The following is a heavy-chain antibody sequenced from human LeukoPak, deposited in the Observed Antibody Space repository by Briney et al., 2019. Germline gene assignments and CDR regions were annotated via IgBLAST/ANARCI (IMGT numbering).Heavy chain of an antibody. D-gene: IGHD6-6*01. CDR3: ARGRSSSPFDAFDI. V-gene: IGHV3-66*01. Sequence: GGSLRLSCAASGFTVSSNYMSWVRQAPGEGLEWVSVIYGDGSTYNADSVKGRFTISKDSSKNTLYLQMNSLRAEDTAVYYCARGRSSSPFDAFDIWGQGTTVTVSS. CDR1: GFTVSSNY. CDR2: IYGDGST. J-gene: IGHJ3*02.